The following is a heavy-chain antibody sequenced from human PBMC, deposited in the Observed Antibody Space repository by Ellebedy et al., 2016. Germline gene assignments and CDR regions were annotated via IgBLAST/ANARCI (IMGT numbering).Heavy chain of an antibody. J-gene: IGHJ4*02. D-gene: IGHD4-17*01. CDR2: IYYSGST. CDR1: GGSISSYY. CDR3: ARFRYYGDYVDY. Sequence: SETLSLTCTVSGGSISSYYWSWIRQPPGKGLEWIGYIYYSGSTNYNPSLKSRVTISVDTSKNQFSLKLSSVTAADTAVYYCARFRYYGDYVDYWGQGTLVTVSS. V-gene: IGHV4-59*01.